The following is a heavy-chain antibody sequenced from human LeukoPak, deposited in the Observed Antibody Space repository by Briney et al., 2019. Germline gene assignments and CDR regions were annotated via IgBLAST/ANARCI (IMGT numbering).Heavy chain of an antibody. J-gene: IGHJ4*02. D-gene: IGHD6-19*01. CDR3: ARGGGYSSGLNDY. V-gene: IGHV3-23*01. CDR2: ISGSGGST. Sequence: GGSLRLSCAASGFTFSSYAMSWVRQAPGKGLEWVSAISGSGGSTYYADSVKGRFTISRDNSKNTLYLQMNSLRAEDTAVYYCARGGGYSSGLNDYWGQGTLVTVSS. CDR1: GFTFSSYA.